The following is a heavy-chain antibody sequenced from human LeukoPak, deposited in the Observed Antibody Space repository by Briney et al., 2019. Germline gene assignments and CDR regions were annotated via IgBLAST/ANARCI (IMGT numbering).Heavy chain of an antibody. D-gene: IGHD3-10*01. Sequence: SETLSLTCSVSGDSISGYYWNWIRQPAGEGLEWIGRVYYSGIVNYNLSLKSRVTISVDRANNQFSLKLSSVTAADTAFYYCARGRKGGSALWGQGTLVTVSS. J-gene: IGHJ4*02. V-gene: IGHV4-4*07. CDR2: VYYSGIV. CDR1: GDSISGYY. CDR3: ARGRKGGSAL.